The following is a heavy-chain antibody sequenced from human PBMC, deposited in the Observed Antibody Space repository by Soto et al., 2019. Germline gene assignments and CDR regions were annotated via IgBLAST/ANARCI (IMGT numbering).Heavy chain of an antibody. Sequence: EVQLVQSGAEVKKPMESLRISCKVSGYSFTSHWISWVRQMPGKGLEWMGKIDPSDSHANYSPSFQGHVTISVDKSISTAYLQWRSLRASDTAMYYCARNWKDDELTHYYYGMDVWGQGTTVTVSS. CDR3: ARNWKDDELTHYYYGMDV. CDR2: IDPSDSHA. V-gene: IGHV5-10-1*01. CDR1: GYSFTSHW. J-gene: IGHJ6*02. D-gene: IGHD1-1*01.